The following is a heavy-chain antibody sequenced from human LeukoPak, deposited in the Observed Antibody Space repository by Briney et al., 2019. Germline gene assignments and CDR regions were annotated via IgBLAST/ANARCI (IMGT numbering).Heavy chain of an antibody. Sequence: SQTLSLTCALSGDSFSSNSAAWDWVRQSPSRGLEWLGRTYNRSKWYNDYAVSVKSPITINPATSKNQFSLQLNSVTPEDTAVYYCAREKGWYQPGAYDYWGQGTLVTVSS. CDR1: GDSFSSNSAA. CDR2: TYNRSKWYN. J-gene: IGHJ4*02. CDR3: AREKGWYQPGAYDY. D-gene: IGHD6-19*01. V-gene: IGHV6-1*01.